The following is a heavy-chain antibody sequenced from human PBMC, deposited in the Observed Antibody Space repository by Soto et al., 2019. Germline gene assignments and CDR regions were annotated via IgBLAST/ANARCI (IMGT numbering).Heavy chain of an antibody. V-gene: IGHV3-23*01. CDR1: GLTFRNYC. CDR3: AQCRDDYGYCSFDI. J-gene: IGHJ3*02. D-gene: IGHD5-18*01. CDR2: ISGSGENI. Sequence: EVLLLESGGGLVQPGGSLRLSCAASGLTFRNYCMTWVRQAPGNGLEWVSGISGSGENIYYADTVKGRFTISRDNSKKMLSWQMDSLRVEDTATYYCAQCRDDYGYCSFDIWGQGTMVTVSS.